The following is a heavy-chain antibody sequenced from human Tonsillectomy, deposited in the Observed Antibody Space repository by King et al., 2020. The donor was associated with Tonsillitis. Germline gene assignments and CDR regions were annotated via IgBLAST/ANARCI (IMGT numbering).Heavy chain of an antibody. CDR2: IKIKTDGGTA. CDR1: GFTLSNAW. V-gene: IGHV3-15*01. Sequence: VQLVESGGGLVKPGGSLRLSCAASGFTLSNAWMRWVRQAPGEGLEWVGLIKIKTDGGTADYAAPVKDRFTISRDDSKNTLYLQMNSLKTEDTAVYYCTTDGLSWWGQGTLVTVSS. CDR3: TTDGLSW. D-gene: IGHD3-22*01. J-gene: IGHJ4*02.